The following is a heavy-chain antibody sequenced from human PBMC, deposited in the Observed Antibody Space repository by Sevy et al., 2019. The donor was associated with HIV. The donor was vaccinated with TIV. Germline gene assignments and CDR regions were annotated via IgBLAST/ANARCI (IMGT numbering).Heavy chain of an antibody. CDR1: GFTFGDYC. J-gene: IGHJ4*02. CDR3: TRWKAAQSIFDY. Sequence: GGSLRLSCTASGFTFGDYCMSWVRQAPGKGLEWVAFLKSDVYGGTVDHAASVRGRFVISRDDSKTIAYLQMHDLKTEDTGVYYCTRWKAAQSIFDYWGQGALVTVSS. CDR2: LKSDVYGGTV. V-gene: IGHV3-49*04. D-gene: IGHD6-13*01.